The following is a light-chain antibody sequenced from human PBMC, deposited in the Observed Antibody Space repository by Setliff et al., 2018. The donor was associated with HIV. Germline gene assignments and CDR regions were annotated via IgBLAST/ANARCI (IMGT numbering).Light chain of an antibody. J-gene: IGLJ1*01. Sequence: QSALTQPRSVSGSPGQSVTIPCTGTSSDVGGHDSVSWYQQHAGEAPKVLIFDVTQRPSGVPHRFSGSKSGNTASLTISGLQADDEAEYYCCSYAGTYTSLFVFGTGTKVTVL. CDR2: DVT. V-gene: IGLV2-11*01. CDR1: SSDVGGHDS. CDR3: CSYAGTYTSLFV.